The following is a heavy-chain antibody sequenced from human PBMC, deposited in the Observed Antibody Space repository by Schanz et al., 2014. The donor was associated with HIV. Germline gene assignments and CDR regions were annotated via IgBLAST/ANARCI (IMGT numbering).Heavy chain of an antibody. CDR1: GFTFSSHA. J-gene: IGHJ5*02. D-gene: IGHD3-3*01. CDR2: ITGSGDNT. Sequence: EVQLVESGGGLVQPGRSLRLSCAASGFTFSSHAMSWVRQAPGKGLEWVSSITGSGDNTYYADSVKGRFTISRDNSKNMLYLQMNSLRVEDTAVYFCARDVINYDFWSGYYTWGQGTLVTVSS. CDR3: ARDVINYDFWSGYYT. V-gene: IGHV3-23*04.